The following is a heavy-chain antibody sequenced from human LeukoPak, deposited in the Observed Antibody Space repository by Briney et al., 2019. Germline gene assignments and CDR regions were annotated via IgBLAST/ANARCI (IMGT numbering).Heavy chain of an antibody. D-gene: IGHD3-22*01. Sequence: SVKVSCKSSGGTFSSYAISWVRQAPGQGLEWMGRIIPILGIANYAQKFQGRVTITADKSTSTAYMELSSLRSEDTAVYYCARVADYYDSSGYYHLDYWGQGTLVTVSS. CDR2: IIPILGIA. CDR3: ARVADYYDSSGYYHLDY. CDR1: GGTFSSYA. J-gene: IGHJ4*02. V-gene: IGHV1-69*04.